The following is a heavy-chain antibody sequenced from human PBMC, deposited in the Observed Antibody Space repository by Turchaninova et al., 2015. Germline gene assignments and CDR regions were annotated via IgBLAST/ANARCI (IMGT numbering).Heavy chain of an antibody. CDR2: INTNTGNP. CDR3: ARRSSTYYYYIVV. D-gene: IGHD6-13*01. Sequence: QVQLVQSGSELKKPGASVKVSCTASGYPLTNYAMNWVRQAPGQGLEWMGWINTNTGNPTYAQCFTGRFVFSLDTSVSTAYLQISSLKAEDTAVYYCARRSSTYYYYIVVWGKGTTVTVSS. CDR1: GYPLTNYA. J-gene: IGHJ6*03. V-gene: IGHV7-4-1*02.